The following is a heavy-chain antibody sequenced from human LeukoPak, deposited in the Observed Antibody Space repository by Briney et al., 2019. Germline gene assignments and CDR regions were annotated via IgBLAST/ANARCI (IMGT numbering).Heavy chain of an antibody. V-gene: IGHV4-39*01. CDR3: AVSFTGLFDY. CDR2: IYYSGST. Sequence: SETLSLTCTVSGGSISSSSYYWGWIRQAPGKGLEWIGSIYYSGSTYYNPSLKSRVTISVDTSKNQFSLKLSSVTAADTAVYYSAVSFTGLFDYWGQGTLVTVSS. D-gene: IGHD2/OR15-2a*01. J-gene: IGHJ4*02. CDR1: GGSISSSSYY.